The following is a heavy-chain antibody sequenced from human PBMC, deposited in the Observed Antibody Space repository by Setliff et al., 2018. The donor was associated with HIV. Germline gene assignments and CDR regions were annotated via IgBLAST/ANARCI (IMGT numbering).Heavy chain of an antibody. J-gene: IGHJ1*01. CDR2: IFYSGST. V-gene: IGHV4-59*01. CDR3: AILNSENRLGYFRH. D-gene: IGHD1-26*01. CDR1: GGSISTYY. Sequence: PSETLSLTCTVSGGSISTYYWSWIRQPPGKGLEWIGYIFYSGSTNYNPSLRSRATMSVDPSKNQFSLKLSSVTAADTAVYFCAILNSENRLGYFRHWGQGTLVTVSS.